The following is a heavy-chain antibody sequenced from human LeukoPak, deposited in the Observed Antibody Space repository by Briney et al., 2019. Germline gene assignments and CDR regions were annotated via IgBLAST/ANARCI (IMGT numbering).Heavy chain of an antibody. J-gene: IGHJ4*02. CDR3: ASLSGDYPDFDY. Sequence: SETLSLTCAVSGGSISSSSYYWGWIRQPLGKGLEWIGSIYYSGSTYYNPSLKSRVTISVDTSKNQFSLKLSSVTAADTAVYYCASLSGDYPDFDYWGQGTLVTVSS. CDR2: IYYSGST. V-gene: IGHV4-39*07. CDR1: GGSISSSSYY. D-gene: IGHD4-17*01.